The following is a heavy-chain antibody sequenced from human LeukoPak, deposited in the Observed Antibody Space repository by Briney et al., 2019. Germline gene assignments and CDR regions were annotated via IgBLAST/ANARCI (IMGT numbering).Heavy chain of an antibody. J-gene: IGHJ4*02. CDR2: NSWISGSI. CDR1: GFTFDDYA. D-gene: IGHD5-18*01. CDR3: AKDLSSYGYEGLDY. Sequence: GGSLRLSCAASGFTFDDYAMHGVRQAPGKGLEWVSGNSWISGSIGYADSVKGRFTISGDSAKNSLYLQMNSLRAEDMALYYCAKDLSSYGYEGLDYWGQGTLVTVSS. V-gene: IGHV3-9*03.